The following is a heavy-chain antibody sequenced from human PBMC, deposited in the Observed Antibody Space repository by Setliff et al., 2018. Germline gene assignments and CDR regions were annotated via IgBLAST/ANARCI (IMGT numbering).Heavy chain of an antibody. CDR3: ARDPNGDYVGAFDP. CDR2: IYTTGTT. Sequence: SETLSLTCTVSGGSLSSGSNYWGWFRQPAGKGLEWIGRIYTTGTTNYSPSLTGRVTISADTSKNQISLKLSSVSAADTAVYYCARDPNGDYVGAFDPWGQGILVTVSS. D-gene: IGHD4-17*01. J-gene: IGHJ5*02. V-gene: IGHV4-61*02. CDR1: GGSLSSGSNY.